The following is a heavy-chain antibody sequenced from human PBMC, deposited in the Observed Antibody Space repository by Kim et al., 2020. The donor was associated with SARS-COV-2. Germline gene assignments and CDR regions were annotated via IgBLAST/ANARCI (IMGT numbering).Heavy chain of an antibody. Sequence: GGSLRLSCAASGFTFSSYSMNWVRQAPGKGLEWVSYISSSSSTIYYADSVKGRFAISRDNAKNSLYLQMNSLRDEDTAVYYCARDGISACGDYGEGYYYYGMDVWGQGTTVTVSS. J-gene: IGHJ6*02. D-gene: IGHD4-17*01. CDR3: ARDGISACGDYGEGYYYYGMDV. CDR1: GFTFSSYS. CDR2: ISSSSSTI. V-gene: IGHV3-48*02.